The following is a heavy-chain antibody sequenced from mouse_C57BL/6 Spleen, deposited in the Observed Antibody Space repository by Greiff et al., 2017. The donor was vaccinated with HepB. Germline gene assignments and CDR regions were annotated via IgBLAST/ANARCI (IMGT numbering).Heavy chain of an antibody. CDR2: ISYSGST. Sequence: EVKVIESGPGMVKPSQSLSLTCTVTGYSITSGYDWHWIRHFPGNKLEWMGYISYSGSTNYNPSLKSRISITHDTSKNHFFLKLNSVTTEDTATYYCARDGDYFFAYWGQGTLVTVSA. D-gene: IGHD1-1*01. CDR1: GYSITSGYD. J-gene: IGHJ3*01. V-gene: IGHV3-1*01. CDR3: ARDGDYFFAY.